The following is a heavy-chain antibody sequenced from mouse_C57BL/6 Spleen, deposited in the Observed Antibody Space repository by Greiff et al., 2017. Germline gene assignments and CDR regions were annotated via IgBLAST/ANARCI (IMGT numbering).Heavy chain of an antibody. CDR3: ARSRDSSGPGFAY. J-gene: IGHJ3*01. CDR2: IDPSDSYT. Sequence: QVQLKQPGAELVMPGASVKLSCKASGYTFTSYWMHWVKQRPGQGLEWIGEIDPSDSYTNYNQKFKGKSTLTVDKSSSTAYMQLSSLTSEDSAVYYCARSRDSSGPGFAYWGQGTLVTVSA. CDR1: GYTFTSYW. D-gene: IGHD3-2*02. V-gene: IGHV1-69*01.